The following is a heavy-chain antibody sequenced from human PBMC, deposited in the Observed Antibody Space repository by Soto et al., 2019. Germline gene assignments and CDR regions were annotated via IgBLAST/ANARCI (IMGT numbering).Heavy chain of an antibody. Sequence: QVQLVQSGAEVKKPGSSVKVSCKASGGTFSSYAISWVRQAPGQGLEWMGGIIPIFGTANYAQKFQGRVTITADEIQGTGYMEPGRPGTGGTGVYYCASKTGSSGWYGMDVWGQGTTVTVSS. V-gene: IGHV1-69*01. CDR3: ASKTGSSGWYGMDV. J-gene: IGHJ6*02. CDR1: GGTFSSYA. CDR2: IIPIFGTA. D-gene: IGHD6-19*01.